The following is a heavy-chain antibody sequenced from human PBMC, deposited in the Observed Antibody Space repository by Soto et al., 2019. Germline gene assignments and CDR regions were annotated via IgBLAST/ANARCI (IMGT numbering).Heavy chain of an antibody. Sequence: GSVKVYCKASGYPFTVYYMHLVRQAPGQGLEWMGWINPNSGGTNYAQKFQGWVTMTRYTSISTAYMELSRLRSDDTAVYYCARDCGYGDYYFDYWGQGTLVTVSS. J-gene: IGHJ4*02. CDR1: GYPFTVYY. V-gene: IGHV1-2*04. D-gene: IGHD4-17*01. CDR2: INPNSGGT. CDR3: ARDCGYGDYYFDY.